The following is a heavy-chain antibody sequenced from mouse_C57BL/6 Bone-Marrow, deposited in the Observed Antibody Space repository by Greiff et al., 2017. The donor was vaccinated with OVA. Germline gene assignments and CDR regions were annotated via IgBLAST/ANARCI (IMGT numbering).Heavy chain of an antibody. CDR3: ACSPAYGSSFYYAMDY. J-gene: IGHJ4*01. D-gene: IGHD1-1*01. Sequence: VQLQQPGAELVKPGASVKLSCKASGYTFTSYWMHWVKQRPGRGLEWIGRIDPNSGGTKYNEKFKSTATLTVDKPSSTAYMQLSSLTSADSAVSFCACSPAYGSSFYYAMDYWGQGTSVTVSS. V-gene: IGHV1-72*01. CDR1: GYTFTSYW. CDR2: IDPNSGGT.